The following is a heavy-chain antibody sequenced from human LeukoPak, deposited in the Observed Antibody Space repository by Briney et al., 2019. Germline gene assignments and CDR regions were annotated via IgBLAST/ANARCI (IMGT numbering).Heavy chain of an antibody. CDR3: ARAGSYYDFWSGRGAFDI. D-gene: IGHD3-3*01. CDR1: GGSITSSSYY. V-gene: IGHV4-39*02. CDR2: CYYSGST. Sequence: SETLSLTCTVSGGSITSSSYYWAWIRQPPGKELHWIGSCYYSGSTYYNPSLRSRVSMSVDTSKNHFSLKLSSVTAADTAVYYCARAGSYYDFWSGRGAFDIWGQGTMVTVSS. J-gene: IGHJ3*02.